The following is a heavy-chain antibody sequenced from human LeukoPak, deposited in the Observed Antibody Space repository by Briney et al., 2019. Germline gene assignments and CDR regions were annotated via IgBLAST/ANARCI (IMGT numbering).Heavy chain of an antibody. CDR3: ARGCSSTSCHSLFDY. CDR1: GYTFSGYY. V-gene: IGHV1-2*06. J-gene: IGHJ4*02. CDR2: INPNSGGT. Sequence: ASVKVSCKASGYTFSGYYMHWVRQAPGQGLEWMGRINPNSGGTNYAQKFQGRVTMTRDTSISTAYMELSRLRSDDTAEYYCARGCSSTSCHSLFDYWGQGTLVTVSS. D-gene: IGHD2-2*01.